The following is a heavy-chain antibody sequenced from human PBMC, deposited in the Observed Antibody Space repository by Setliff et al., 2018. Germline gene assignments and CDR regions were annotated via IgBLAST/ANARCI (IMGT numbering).Heavy chain of an antibody. CDR1: GYTFTGYF. J-gene: IGHJ5*02. CDR2: INPNSGVT. D-gene: IGHD3-10*01. V-gene: IGHV1-2*02. CDR3: ARVATLIRGVTVNWFDP. Sequence: ASVKVSCKASGYTFTGYFIHWVRQAPGQGLEWVGWINPNSGVTNYAQKFQGRVTMTRDTSISTAYMELSSLRSDDTAVYYCARVATLIRGVTVNWFDPWGQGTLVTVSS.